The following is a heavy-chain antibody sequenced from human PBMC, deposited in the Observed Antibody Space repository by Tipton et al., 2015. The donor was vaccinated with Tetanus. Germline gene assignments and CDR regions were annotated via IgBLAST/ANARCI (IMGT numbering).Heavy chain of an antibody. Sequence: TLSLTCTVSGGSISSGGYYWSWIRQHPGKGLEWIGYIYYSGSTYYNPSLKSRVTISVDTSKNQFSLKLSSVTAADTAVYYCARAQASYSSSWLDYYYYYGMDVWGQGTTVTVSS. V-gene: IGHV4-31*03. CDR3: ARAQASYSSSWLDYYYYYGMDV. J-gene: IGHJ6*02. CDR2: IYYSGST. D-gene: IGHD6-13*01. CDR1: GGSISSGGYY.